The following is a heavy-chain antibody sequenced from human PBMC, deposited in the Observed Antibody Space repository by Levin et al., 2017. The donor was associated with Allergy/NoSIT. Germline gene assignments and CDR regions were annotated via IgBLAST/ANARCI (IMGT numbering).Heavy chain of an antibody. J-gene: IGHJ3*02. CDR1: FFPFLLSS. Sequence: GWSFRLFCSSSFFPFLLSSLSWVRQAPGKGLEWVSSISGSGGSTYYADSVKGRFTLSRAHSKNTLYLQMNSLSAEDTAVYYCAKDRSDTAMVFAFDIWGQGTMVTVSS. CDR3: AKDRSDTAMVFAFDI. D-gene: IGHD5-18*01. V-gene: IGHV3-23*01. CDR2: ISGSGGST.